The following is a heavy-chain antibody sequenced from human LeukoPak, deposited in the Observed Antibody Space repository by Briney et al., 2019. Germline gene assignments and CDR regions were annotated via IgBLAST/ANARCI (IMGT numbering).Heavy chain of an antibody. CDR3: ARDRAYYDSSGPWFDP. CDR2: ISAYNGNT. Sequence: ASVKVSCKASGYTFTSYGISWVRQAPGQGLEWMGWISAYNGNTNYAQKLQGRVTMTTDTSTSTAYMELRSLRSDDTAVYYCARDRAYYDSSGPWFDPWGQGTLVTVSS. J-gene: IGHJ5*02. CDR1: GYTFTSYG. V-gene: IGHV1-18*01. D-gene: IGHD3-22*01.